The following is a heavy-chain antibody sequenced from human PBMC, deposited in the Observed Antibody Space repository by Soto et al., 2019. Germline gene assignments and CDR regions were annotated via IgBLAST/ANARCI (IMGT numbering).Heavy chain of an antibody. CDR3: ARGMNLRNIVATIQGDY. D-gene: IGHD5-12*01. CDR2: INPSGGST. CDR1: GYTFTSYY. V-gene: IGHV1-46*03. J-gene: IGHJ4*02. Sequence: QVQLVQSGAEVKKPGASVKVSCKASGYTFTSYYMHWVRQAPGQGLEWMGIINPSGGSTSYAQKFQGRVTMTRDTSTSTVYMELSSLRSEDTAVYYCARGMNLRNIVATIQGDYWGQGTLVTVSS.